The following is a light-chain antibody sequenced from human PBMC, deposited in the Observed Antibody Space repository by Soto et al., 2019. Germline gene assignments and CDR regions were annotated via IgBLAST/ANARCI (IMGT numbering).Light chain of an antibody. Sequence: QSALTQPASVSGSPGQSITISCTGTSNDVGAYKYVSWYQQLPGKAPKLMIYEVSKRPSGVSNRFSGSKSGNTASLTISGLQAEDEADYYCSAYTSTRTLFGGGTKLTV. CDR2: EVS. CDR1: SNDVGAYKY. V-gene: IGLV2-14*01. CDR3: SAYTSTRTL. J-gene: IGLJ3*02.